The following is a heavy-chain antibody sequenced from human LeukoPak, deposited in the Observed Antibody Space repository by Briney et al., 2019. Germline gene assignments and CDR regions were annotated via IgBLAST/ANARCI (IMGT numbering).Heavy chain of an antibody. D-gene: IGHD3-3*01. CDR3: ARLRFDFWSGYTHPYFDY. J-gene: IGHJ4*02. CDR1: GGSISSSSYS. Sequence: SETLSLTCTVSGGSISSSSYSWGWIRQPPGKGLEWIGSIYYSGTTYYNPSLKSRVTISVGTSKIQFSLKLSSVAATDTAVYFCARLRFDFWSGYTHPYFDYRGQGTLVTVSS. CDR2: IYYSGTT. V-gene: IGHV4-39*01.